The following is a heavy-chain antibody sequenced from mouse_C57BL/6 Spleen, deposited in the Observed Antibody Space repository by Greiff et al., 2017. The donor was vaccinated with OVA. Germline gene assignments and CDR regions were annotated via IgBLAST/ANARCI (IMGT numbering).Heavy chain of an antibody. CDR2: IYPGSGNT. CDR3: AKGFDY. Sequence: QVQLKESGAELVRPGASVKLSCKASGFTFTDYYINWVKQRPGQGLEWIARIYPGSGNTYYNEKFKGKATLTAEKSSSTAYMQLSSLTSEDSAVYFCAKGFDYWGQGTTLTVSS. J-gene: IGHJ2*01. V-gene: IGHV1-76*01. CDR1: GFTFTDYY.